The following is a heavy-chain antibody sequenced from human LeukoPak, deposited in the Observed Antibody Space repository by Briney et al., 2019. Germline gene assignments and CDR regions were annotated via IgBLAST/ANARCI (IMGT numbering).Heavy chain of an antibody. V-gene: IGHV1-18*01. Sequence: ASVRVSCKASGRTNNRSGVTWVRQAPGQGLEWIGWISSDNGIPRYADKFQGRVTISADTSTTTAYMEMRSLRYDDTAVYFCANVAKGRFFFYHMDVWGKGTTVTVSS. J-gene: IGHJ6*04. CDR3: ANVAKGRFFFYHMDV. D-gene: IGHD2-2*01. CDR1: GRTNNRSG. CDR2: ISSDNGIP.